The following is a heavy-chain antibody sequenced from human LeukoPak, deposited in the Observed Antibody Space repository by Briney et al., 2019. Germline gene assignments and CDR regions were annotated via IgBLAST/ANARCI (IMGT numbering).Heavy chain of an antibody. CDR1: GGSISSYY. J-gene: IGHJ6*03. CDR2: IYYSGST. CDR3: ARVSYGSGNPKIRYYYYYMDV. V-gene: IGHV4-59*01. Sequence: LESPSLTSTLSGGSISSYYWRWIPQPPGKGLEWIGYIYYSGSTNYNPSLKRRVTISVDTSKNQFSLKLSSVTAADTAVYYCARVSYGSGNPKIRYYYYYMDVWGKGTTVAISS. D-gene: IGHD3-10*01.